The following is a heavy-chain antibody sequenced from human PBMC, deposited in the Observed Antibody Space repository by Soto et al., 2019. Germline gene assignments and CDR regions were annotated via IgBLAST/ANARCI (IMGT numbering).Heavy chain of an antibody. J-gene: IGHJ4*02. CDR2: IGYDGSNK. CDR1: GFTFSGFG. V-gene: IGHV3-33*08. Sequence: GGSLRLSCAASGFTFSGFGMHWVRQAPGKGLEWVAVIGYDGSNKYYVDSVKGRFTISRDNSKNTLYLQMNSLRAEDTAVYYCARVIIVRRGYFDFWGQGTLVTVSS. D-gene: IGHD2-2*01. CDR3: ARVIIVRRGYFDF.